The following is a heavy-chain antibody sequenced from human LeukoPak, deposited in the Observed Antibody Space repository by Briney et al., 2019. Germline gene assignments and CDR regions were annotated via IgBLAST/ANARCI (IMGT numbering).Heavy chain of an antibody. Sequence: ASVKVSCKASGYTFTSYDINWVRQATGQGLEWMGWMNPNSGNTGYAQKFQGRVTITRNTSISTAYMELSSLRSEDTAVYYCATTSGSYRGGLLFDYWGQGTLVTVSS. D-gene: IGHD1-26*01. CDR3: ATTSGSYRGGLLFDY. V-gene: IGHV1-8*03. J-gene: IGHJ4*02. CDR1: GYTFTSYD. CDR2: MNPNSGNT.